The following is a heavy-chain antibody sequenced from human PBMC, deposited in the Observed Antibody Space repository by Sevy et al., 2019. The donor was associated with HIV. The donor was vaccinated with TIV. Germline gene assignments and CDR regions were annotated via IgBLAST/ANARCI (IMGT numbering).Heavy chain of an antibody. D-gene: IGHD6-13*01. CDR1: GFTFSDHY. CDR3: ATHAGIAAAGRVFDY. CDR2: IRNKADSYTT. Sequence: GVSLRLSCAASGFTFSDHYMEWVRQAPGKGLEWVGRIRNKADSYTTEYAASVKGRFTISRDDSQNSLYLLMNSLKTEDTAVYYCATHAGIAAAGRVFDYWGQGTLVTVSS. J-gene: IGHJ4*02. V-gene: IGHV3-72*01.